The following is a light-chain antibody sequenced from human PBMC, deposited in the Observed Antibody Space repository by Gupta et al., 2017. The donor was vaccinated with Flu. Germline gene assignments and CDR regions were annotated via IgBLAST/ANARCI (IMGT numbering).Light chain of an antibody. CDR1: QGIVYSDGNTY. J-gene: IGKJ1*01. CDR2: KVF. CDR3: MQGTHWPPT. V-gene: IGKV2-30*01. Sequence: VVMTQSPVSLPVTLGQPTSISCRSSQGIVYSDGNTYLNWFQQRQGQSLRRLIYKVFNRDSGVPDRFSGSGSGNDFTLKISRVEAEDVGVYYCMQGTHWPPTFGPGTKVEIK.